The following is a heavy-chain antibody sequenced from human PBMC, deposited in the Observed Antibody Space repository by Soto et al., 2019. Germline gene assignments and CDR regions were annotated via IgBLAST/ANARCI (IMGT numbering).Heavy chain of an antibody. CDR2: IYYSGST. Sequence: SETLSLTCTVSGGSISSYYWSWIRQPPGKGLEWIGYIYYSGSTNYNPSLKSRVTISVDTSKNQFSLKLNSVTAADTAVYYCARGGYCSSTSCLHDYWFDPWGQGTLVTVSS. CDR1: GGSISSYY. V-gene: IGHV4-59*08. D-gene: IGHD2-2*03. J-gene: IGHJ5*02. CDR3: ARGGYCSSTSCLHDYWFDP.